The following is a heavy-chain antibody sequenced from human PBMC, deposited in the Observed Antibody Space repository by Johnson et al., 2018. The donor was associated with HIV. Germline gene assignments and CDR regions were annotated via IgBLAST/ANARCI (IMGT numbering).Heavy chain of an antibody. CDR3: ARLPSGYNRDTFNI. Sequence: QVQLVESGGGVVQPGRSLRLSCAASGFTFSSYGMHWVRQAPGKGLEWVSAISGRGGSTYYADSVKGRFTISRDNSKNFLYLQMNSLRAEDTATYYCARLPSGYNRDTFNIWGQGTMVTVSS. J-gene: IGHJ3*02. D-gene: IGHD5-18*01. CDR2: ISGRGGST. V-gene: IGHV3-NL1*01. CDR1: GFTFSSYG.